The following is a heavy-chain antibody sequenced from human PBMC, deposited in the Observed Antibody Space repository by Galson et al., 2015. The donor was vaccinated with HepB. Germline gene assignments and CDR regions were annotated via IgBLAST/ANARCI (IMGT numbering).Heavy chain of an antibody. CDR2: IYYSGST. J-gene: IGHJ4*02. CDR3: ARHRPNIYSSGWYYYFDY. V-gene: IGHV4-39*01. CDR1: GGSISSSSYY. Sequence: LSLTCTVSGGSISSSSYYWGWIRQPPGKGLEWIGSIYYSGSTYYNPSLKSRVTISVDTSKNQFSLKLSSVTAADTAVYYCARHRPNIYSSGWYYYFDYWGQGTLVTVSS. D-gene: IGHD6-19*01.